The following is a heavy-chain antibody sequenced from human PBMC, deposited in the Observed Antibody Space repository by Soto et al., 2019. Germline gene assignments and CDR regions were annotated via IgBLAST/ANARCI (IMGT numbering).Heavy chain of an antibody. CDR1: GYTFTGYY. V-gene: IGHV1-2*02. CDR3: ARDETDDAFDI. J-gene: IGHJ3*02. Sequence: ASVKVSCKASGYTFTGYYVHWVRQAPGQGLEWMGWINPNGGGTNFAQKFQGRVTMTRDTFISTAYMELSRLRSDDTAVYYCARDETDDAFDIWGQGTMVTVSS. CDR2: INPNGGGT. D-gene: IGHD1-1*01.